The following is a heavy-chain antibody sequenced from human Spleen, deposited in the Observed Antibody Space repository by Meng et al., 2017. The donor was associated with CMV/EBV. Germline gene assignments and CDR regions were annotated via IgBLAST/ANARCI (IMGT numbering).Heavy chain of an antibody. CDR2: IKQDGSEK. D-gene: IGHD2-2*01. CDR1: GFTFSSYW. Sequence: GGSLRLSCAASGFTFSSYWMSWVRQAPGKGLEWVANIKQDGSEKYYVDSVKGRFTISRDNAKNSLYLQMNSLRAEDTAVYYCARDRYCSSTSCYFSHGMDVWGQGTTVTVSS. V-gene: IGHV3-7*01. CDR3: ARDRYCSSTSCYFSHGMDV. J-gene: IGHJ6*02.